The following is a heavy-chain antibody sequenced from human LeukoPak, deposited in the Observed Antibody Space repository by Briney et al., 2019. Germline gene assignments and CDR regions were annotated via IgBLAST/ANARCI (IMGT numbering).Heavy chain of an antibody. CDR2: IYHSGST. D-gene: IGHD3-3*01. Sequence: PSETLSLTCTVSGGSISSGGYYWSWNRQPPGKGLEWIGYIYHSGSTYYNPSLKSRVTISVDRSKNQFSLKLSSVTAADTAVYYCARERRSLEWLLYAHAFDIWGQGTMVTVSS. J-gene: IGHJ3*02. CDR1: GGSISSGGYY. CDR3: ARERRSLEWLLYAHAFDI. V-gene: IGHV4-30-2*01.